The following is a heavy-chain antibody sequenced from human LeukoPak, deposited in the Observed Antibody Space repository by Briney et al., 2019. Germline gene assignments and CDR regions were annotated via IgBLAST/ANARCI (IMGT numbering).Heavy chain of an antibody. CDR2: ISGSGGST. D-gene: IGHD6-19*01. Sequence: GGSLRLSCAASGFTFSSYAMSWVRQAPGKGLEWVSAISGSGGSTYYADSVKGRFTISRDNSESTLYLQMNSLRAEDTAVYYCATSSSKYSSGWNDDYWGQGTLVTVSS. CDR1: GFTFSSYA. V-gene: IGHV3-23*01. CDR3: ATSSSKYSSGWNDDY. J-gene: IGHJ4*02.